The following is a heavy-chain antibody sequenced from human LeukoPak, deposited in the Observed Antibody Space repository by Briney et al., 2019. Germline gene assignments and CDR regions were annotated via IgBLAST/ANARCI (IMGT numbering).Heavy chain of an antibody. CDR3: ARDKWGCGSDLVDF. V-gene: IGHV3-11*01. D-gene: IGHD2-21*02. CDR2: ISNSADAT. Sequence: GGSLRLSCAASGFTFSDSYMSWTRQAPGKGLEWVSYISNSADATHYADSVKGRFTISRDNAKRLLYLQMNSLRADDTAVYYCARDKWGCGSDLVDFWGQGTLVTVSS. J-gene: IGHJ4*02. CDR1: GFTFSDSY.